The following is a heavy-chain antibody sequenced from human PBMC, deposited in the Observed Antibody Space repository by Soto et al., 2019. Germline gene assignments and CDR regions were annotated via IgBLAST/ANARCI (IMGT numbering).Heavy chain of an antibody. J-gene: IGHJ4*02. D-gene: IGHD2-15*01. CDR3: ATDIVVVVAATRDTFDY. CDR2: ISGSGGST. V-gene: IGHV3-23*01. Sequence: GGSLRLSCAASGSTFSSYAMSWVRQAPGKGLEWVSAISGSGGSTYYADSVKGRFTISRDNSKNTLYLQMNSLRAEDTAVYYCATDIVVVVAATRDTFDYWGQGTLVTVSS. CDR1: GSTFSSYA.